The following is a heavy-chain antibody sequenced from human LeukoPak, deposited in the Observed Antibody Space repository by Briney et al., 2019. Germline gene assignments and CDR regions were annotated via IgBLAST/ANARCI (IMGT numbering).Heavy chain of an antibody. CDR1: GFTFSSYA. D-gene: IGHD2-21*01. Sequence: GGSLRLSCAASGFTFSSYAMSWVRQAPGKGLEWVAVIWYDGSNKYYAESVKGRFTISRDNSKNTLYLQMNRLRAEDTAVYYCARDNGGGGRGLEAFDIWGQGTMVTVSS. V-gene: IGHV3-33*08. CDR2: IWYDGSNK. CDR3: ARDNGGGGRGLEAFDI. J-gene: IGHJ3*02.